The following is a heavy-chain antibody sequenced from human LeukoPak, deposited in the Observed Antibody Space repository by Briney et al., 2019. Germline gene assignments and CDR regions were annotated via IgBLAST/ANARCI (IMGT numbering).Heavy chain of an antibody. J-gene: IGHJ4*02. CDR1: GYTFTDYY. D-gene: IGHD1-26*01. Sequence: ASVKVSCKVSGYTFTDYYMHWVQQAPGKGLEWMGLIDPEDGETIYTEKFQGRVTITADTSTDTAYMELSSLRAEDTAVYYCATEGGSYLRWGQGTLVTVSS. CDR3: ATEGGSYLR. V-gene: IGHV1-69-2*01. CDR2: IDPEDGET.